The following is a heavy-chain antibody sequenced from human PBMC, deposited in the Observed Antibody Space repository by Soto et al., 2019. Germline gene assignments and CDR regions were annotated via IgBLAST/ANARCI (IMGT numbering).Heavy chain of an antibody. D-gene: IGHD6-6*01. CDR2: IDWDDDK. CDR1: GFSLSTSGMR. CDR3: ARTPPGPYSSSSNYYYYGMDV. V-gene: IGHV2-70*04. Sequence: SGPTLVNPTQTLTLTCTFSGFSLSTSGMRVSWIRQPPGKALEWLARIDWDDDKFYSTSLRTRLTISKDTSKNQVVLTMTNMDPVDTATYYCARTPPGPYSSSSNYYYYGMDVWGQGTTVTVSS. J-gene: IGHJ6*02.